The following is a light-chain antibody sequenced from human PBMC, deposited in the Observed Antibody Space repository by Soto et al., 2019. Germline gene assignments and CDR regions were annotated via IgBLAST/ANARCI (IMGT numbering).Light chain of an antibody. CDR1: SSNIGNNY. Sequence: QSVLTQPPSASATPGQRVTISCSGGSSNIGNNYVYWYQHLPGTAPKLVLYRDNLRPSGVTDRFSGSKSGTSASLAISGLRYADEADDYCSAWDASLYGPAFGGGTKLTVL. V-gene: IGLV1-47*01. CDR3: SAWDASLYGPA. CDR2: RDN. J-gene: IGLJ3*02.